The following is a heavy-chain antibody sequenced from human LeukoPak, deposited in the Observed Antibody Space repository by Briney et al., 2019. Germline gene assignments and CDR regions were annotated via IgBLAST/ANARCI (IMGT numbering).Heavy chain of an antibody. V-gene: IGHV3-43*01. Sequence: GGSLRLSCAASGFTFDRFTIHWVRQTPGKGLEWVSLINRRGHTFYADSVKGRFTISRDNSRNSVFLQMNSLRPEDTASYHCAKEVDCPSDCLFFHSWGQGTLVTVSS. J-gene: IGHJ4*02. D-gene: IGHD2-21*02. CDR1: GFTFDRFT. CDR3: AKEVDCPSDCLFFHS. CDR2: INRRGHT.